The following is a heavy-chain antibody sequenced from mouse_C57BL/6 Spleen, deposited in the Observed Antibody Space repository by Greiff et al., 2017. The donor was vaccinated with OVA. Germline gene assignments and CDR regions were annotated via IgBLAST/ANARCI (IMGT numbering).Heavy chain of an antibody. CDR2: ISDGGSYT. Sequence: EVKLVESGGGLVKPGGSLKLSCAASGFTFSSYAMSWVRQTPEKRLEWVATISDGGSYTYYPDNVKGRFTISRDNAKNNLYLQMSHLKSEDTAMYYCAREGYDGYYFDYWGQGTTLTVSS. CDR3: AREGYDGYYFDY. J-gene: IGHJ2*01. D-gene: IGHD2-3*01. V-gene: IGHV5-4*01. CDR1: GFTFSSYA.